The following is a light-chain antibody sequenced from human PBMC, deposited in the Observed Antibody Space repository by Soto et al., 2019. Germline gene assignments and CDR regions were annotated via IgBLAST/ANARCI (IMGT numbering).Light chain of an antibody. J-gene: IGKJ3*01. V-gene: IGKV3-15*01. CDR3: HQYHKWPPT. CDR2: SAS. Sequence: EIVMTQSPVTLSVSPGERATLSCTASQSVNNNVAWYQQKPGHTPRLLIYSASIGATGTPARFSGSASGSDFSLTISSLQSEDFAVYYCHQYHKWPPTFGPGTKVDIK. CDR1: QSVNNN.